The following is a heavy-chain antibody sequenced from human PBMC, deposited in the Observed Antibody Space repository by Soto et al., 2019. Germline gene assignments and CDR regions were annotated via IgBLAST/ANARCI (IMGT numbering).Heavy chain of an antibody. CDR3: AKVVLSRSEWFLFDY. Sequence: PGGSLRLSCAASGFTFDDYTMHWVRQAPGQGLKWVSLISWDGGSTYYADSVKGRFTISRDNSKNFLYLQMNSLITEDTALYYCAKVVLSRSEWFLFDYWGQGT. V-gene: IGHV3-43*01. CDR2: ISWDGGST. D-gene: IGHD2-8*01. J-gene: IGHJ4*02. CDR1: GFTFDDYT.